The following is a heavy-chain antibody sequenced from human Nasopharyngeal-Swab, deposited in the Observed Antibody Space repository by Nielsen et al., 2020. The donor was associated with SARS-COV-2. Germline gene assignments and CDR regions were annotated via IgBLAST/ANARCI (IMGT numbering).Heavy chain of an antibody. J-gene: IGHJ4*02. V-gene: IGHV3-23*01. CDR2: LSGSGANT. Sequence: GRSLRLSCAASGFTFDNFAMSWVRQAPGKGLEWVSSLSGSGANTYYADSVKGRFTISRDNSKNTLYLLMNSLRAEDTALYYCAKDGGGWYTSGWYYFDYWGQGTLVTVSS. CDR3: AKDGGGWYTSGWYYFDY. CDR1: GFTFDNFA. D-gene: IGHD6-19*01.